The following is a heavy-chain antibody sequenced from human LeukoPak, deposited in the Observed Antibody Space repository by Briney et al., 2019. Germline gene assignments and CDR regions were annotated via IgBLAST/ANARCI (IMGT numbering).Heavy chain of an antibody. CDR3: ASLPMIVVAYMDV. CDR2: ISYDGSNK. CDR1: RFTFSSYA. Sequence: GGSLRLSCAASRFTFSSYAMHWVRQAPGKGLEWVAVISYDGSNKYYADSVKGRFTISRDNSKNTLYLQMNSLRAEDTAVYYCASLPMIVVAYMDVWGKGTTVTVSS. D-gene: IGHD3-22*01. J-gene: IGHJ6*03. V-gene: IGHV3-30*04.